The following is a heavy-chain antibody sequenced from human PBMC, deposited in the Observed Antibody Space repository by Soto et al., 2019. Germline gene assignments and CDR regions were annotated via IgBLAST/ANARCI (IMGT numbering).Heavy chain of an antibody. J-gene: IGHJ4*02. Sequence: QVQLVQSGAAVKKPGSSVKVSCKASGGTFSSHVFNWVRQAPGQGLEWMGGIIPIFGTPNYAQKFQGRVPITADGSTSTVHMELNSLRSDDTAVYYCTRDLEFRDGNISHLDFWGQGTLVTVSS. V-gene: IGHV1-69*01. CDR1: GGTFSSHV. CDR2: IIPIFGTP. D-gene: IGHD2-15*01. CDR3: TRDLEFRDGNISHLDF.